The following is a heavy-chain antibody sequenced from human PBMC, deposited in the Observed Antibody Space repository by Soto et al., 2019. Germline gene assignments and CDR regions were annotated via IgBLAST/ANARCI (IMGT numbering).Heavy chain of an antibody. CDR3: SHGYYQYFYS. Sequence: ASVKVSCKASGYTFTSYDINWVRQATGQGLEWMGWMNPNSGNTGYAQKFQGRVTMTSNTSISTAYMELNSLNTEDTAVYYCSHGYYQYFYSWGQGTLVTVSS. CDR2: MNPNSGNT. D-gene: IGHD5-18*01. V-gene: IGHV1-8*01. CDR1: GYTFTSYD. J-gene: IGHJ4*02.